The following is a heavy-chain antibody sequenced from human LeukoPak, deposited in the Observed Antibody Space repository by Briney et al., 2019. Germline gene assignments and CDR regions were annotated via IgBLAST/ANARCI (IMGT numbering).Heavy chain of an antibody. Sequence: KPSETLSLTCAVSGGSISNTNYYWGWIRQPPGKGLEWIGSIYYSGTTYYNPSLQSRVIISVDTPKSQFSLRLSSVTAADTAVYYCARHPYYYESSGYPRFLGYWGQGTLVTVSS. CDR3: ARHPYYYESSGYPRFLGY. V-gene: IGHV4-39*01. CDR2: IYYSGTT. CDR1: GGSISNTNYY. J-gene: IGHJ4*02. D-gene: IGHD3-22*01.